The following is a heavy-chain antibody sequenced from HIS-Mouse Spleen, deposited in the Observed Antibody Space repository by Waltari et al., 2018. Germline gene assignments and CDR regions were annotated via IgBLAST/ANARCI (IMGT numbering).Heavy chain of an antibody. V-gene: IGHV3-30*18. CDR3: AKDKHHAFDY. J-gene: IGHJ4*02. CDR2: ISYDGSNK. Sequence: QVRLGESGGGVVQPGRYLRLPCAAPGVTFSSYGMPWVRQAPGKGLEWVAVISYDGSNKYYADSVKGRFTISRDNSKNTLYLQMNSLRAEDTAVYYCAKDKHHAFDYWGQGTLVTVSS. CDR1: GVTFSSYG.